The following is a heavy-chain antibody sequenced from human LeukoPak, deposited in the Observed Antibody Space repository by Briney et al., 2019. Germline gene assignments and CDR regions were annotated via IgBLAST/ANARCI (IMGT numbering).Heavy chain of an antibody. CDR1: GYTFNSHG. CDR2: ISAYKGNT. CDR3: ARDPTGLVGPTDY. Sequence: ASVRVSCKASGYTFNSHGFSWVRQAPGQGLEWLGWISAYKGNTNYAQNLQGRVTMTTDTSTSTAYMELRSLRSDDTAVYYCARDPTGLVGPTDYWGQGTLVTVSS. J-gene: IGHJ4*02. D-gene: IGHD1-26*01. V-gene: IGHV1-18*01.